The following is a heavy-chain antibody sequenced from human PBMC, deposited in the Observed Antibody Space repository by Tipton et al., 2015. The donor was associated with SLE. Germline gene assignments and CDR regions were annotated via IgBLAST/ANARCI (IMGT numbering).Heavy chain of an antibody. CDR3: ARVYGYSSSSEAFDI. D-gene: IGHD6-6*01. CDR2: IYYSGST. J-gene: IGHJ3*02. V-gene: IGHV4-39*07. Sequence: TLSLTCTVSGDSISRSSYYWGWIRQPPGKGLEWIGSIYYSGSTYYNPSLKSRVTIFVDTSNHQFSLKLTSVTAADTAVYYCARVYGYSSSSEAFDIWGQGTMVTVSS. CDR1: GDSISRSSYY.